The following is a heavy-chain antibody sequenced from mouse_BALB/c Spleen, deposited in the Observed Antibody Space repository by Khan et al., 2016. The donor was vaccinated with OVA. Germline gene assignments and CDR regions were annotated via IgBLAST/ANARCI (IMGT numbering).Heavy chain of an antibody. CDR3: ARNDDYDEGLAY. CDR1: GFSLNYYG. J-gene: IGHJ3*01. Sequence: QVQLQQSGPGLVQPSQSLSITCTVSGFSLNYYGVHWVRQSPGKGLEWLGVIWSGGSTDYNAPFISRLSISKDNSKSHVFFKMNSLQSNDTAIYYCARNDDYDEGLAYWGQGTMVTVSA. CDR2: IWSGGST. D-gene: IGHD2-4*01. V-gene: IGHV2-2*03.